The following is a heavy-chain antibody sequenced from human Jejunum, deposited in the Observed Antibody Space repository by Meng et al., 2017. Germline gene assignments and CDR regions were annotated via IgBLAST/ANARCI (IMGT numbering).Heavy chain of an antibody. D-gene: IGHD3-10*01. J-gene: IGHJ6*02. CDR1: GFTFSSYT. CDR2: ISSRSTHR. V-gene: IGHV3-21*06. Sequence: GGSLRLSCADSGFTFSSYTINWVRQAPGKGLEWVASISSRSTHRHYAESVKGRFTISRDNAENSLYLHISNLRAEDTAVYYCARDLYYFGTDTDQKYSYGMDVWGQGTTVTVSS. CDR3: ARDLYYFGTDTDQKYSYGMDV.